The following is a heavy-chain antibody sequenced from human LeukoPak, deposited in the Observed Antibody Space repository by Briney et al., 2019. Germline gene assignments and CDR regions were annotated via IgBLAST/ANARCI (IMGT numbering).Heavy chain of an antibody. Sequence: GGSLRLSCAASGFTFSSYSMNWGRQAPGQGLALVSGSNWTGGSRGYADSVKGRFVISRDNAKNYLYLQMNSLIADDTAFYYCARGRCLRVTSTPVPFDYWGQGILVTVSS. D-gene: IGHD2-21*02. J-gene: IGHJ4*02. V-gene: IGHV3-20*04. CDR2: SNWTGGSR. CDR3: ARGRCLRVTSTPVPFDY. CDR1: GFTFSSYS.